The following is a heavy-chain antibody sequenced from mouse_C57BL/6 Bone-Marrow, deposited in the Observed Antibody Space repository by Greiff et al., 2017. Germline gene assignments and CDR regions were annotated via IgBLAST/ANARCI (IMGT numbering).Heavy chain of an antibody. D-gene: IGHD1-2*01. Sequence: EVKLMESGGDLVKPGGSLKLSCAASGFTFSSYGMSWVRQTPDKRLEWVATISSGGSSTYYPDSVKGRFTLSRDYSKNTLYLQMSSLKSEDTAMYYCARLRNYGLFDYWGQGTTLTVSS. J-gene: IGHJ2*01. CDR3: ARLRNYGLFDY. V-gene: IGHV5-6*01. CDR2: ISSGGSST. CDR1: GFTFSSYG.